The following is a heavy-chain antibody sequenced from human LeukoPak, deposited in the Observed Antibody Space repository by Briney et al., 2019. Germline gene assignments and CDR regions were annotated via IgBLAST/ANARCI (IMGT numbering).Heavy chain of an antibody. J-gene: IGHJ4*02. CDR1: GFPFNGYT. V-gene: IGHV3-23*01. CDR3: AKPVHGSGSPDC. CDR2: ISNSGDTT. Sequence: PGGSLRLSCAASGFPFNGYTMSWVRQAPGKGLEWVSGISNSGDTTYYAVSVEGRFTISRDNSKKTLYLQMNSLRAEDTAVYYCAKPVHGSGSPDCWGQGTLVTVSS. D-gene: IGHD3-10*01.